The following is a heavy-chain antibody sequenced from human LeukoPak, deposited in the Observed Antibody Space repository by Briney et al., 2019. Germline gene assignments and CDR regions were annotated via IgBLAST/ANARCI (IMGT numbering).Heavy chain of an antibody. V-gene: IGHV3-30*18. D-gene: IGHD3-16*01. J-gene: IGHJ4*02. CDR3: AKGGTYRDYFDY. CDR1: GFSFSNYG. Sequence: HTGGSLRLSCAASGFSFSNYGIHWVRQAPGKGLEWVTVISHDGSNKYYADSVKGRFTISRDNSKNTLYLQMNSLRAEDTAVYYCAKGGTYRDYFDYWGQGTLVTVSS. CDR2: ISHDGSNK.